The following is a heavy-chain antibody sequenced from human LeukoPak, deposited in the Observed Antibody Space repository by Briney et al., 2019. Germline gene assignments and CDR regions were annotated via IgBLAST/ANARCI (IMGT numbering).Heavy chain of an antibody. CDR1: GFTFSSYW. CDR3: ARGPSGWGSFDS. J-gene: IGHJ4*02. D-gene: IGHD7-27*01. Sequence: TGGSLRLSCAASGFTFSSYWMHWVRQAPGKGLVWVSRINSDGSSTNYADSVKGRFTISRDNAKNTLYLQVQSLRAEDTGVYYCARGPSGWGSFDSWGQGTLVTVSS. V-gene: IGHV3-74*01. CDR2: INSDGSST.